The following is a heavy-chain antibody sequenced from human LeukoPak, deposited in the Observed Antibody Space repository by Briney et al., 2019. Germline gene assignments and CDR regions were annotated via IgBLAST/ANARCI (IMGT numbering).Heavy chain of an antibody. CDR2: IRSKAYGGTT. Sequence: GGSLRLSCTASGFTFGDYAMSWVRQAPGKGLEWVGFIRSKAYGGTTEYAASVKGRFTISRDDSKSIAYLQINSLKTEDTAVYYCTTPRHDFWSGYHYYFDYWGQGTLVTVSS. CDR3: TTPRHDFWSGYHYYFDY. D-gene: IGHD3-3*01. J-gene: IGHJ4*02. CDR1: GFTFGDYA. V-gene: IGHV3-49*04.